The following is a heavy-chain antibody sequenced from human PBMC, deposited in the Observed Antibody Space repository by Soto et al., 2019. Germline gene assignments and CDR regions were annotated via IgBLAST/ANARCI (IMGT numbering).Heavy chain of an antibody. CDR2: INPSGGST. J-gene: IGHJ4*02. D-gene: IGHD2-8*01. V-gene: IGHV1-46*01. CDR1: GYTSTSYY. Sequence: AASVKVSCKASGYTSTSYYMHWVRQAPGQGLEWMGIINPSGGSTSYAQKFQGRVTMTRDTSTSTVYMELSSLRSEDTAVYYCATFATDIVLMVYANYWGQGTLVTVSS. CDR3: ATFATDIVLMVYANY.